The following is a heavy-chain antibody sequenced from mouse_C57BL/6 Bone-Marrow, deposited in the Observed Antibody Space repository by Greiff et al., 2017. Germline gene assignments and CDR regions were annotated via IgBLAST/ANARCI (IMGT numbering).Heavy chain of an antibody. D-gene: IGHD4-1*01. V-gene: IGHV1-4*01. Sequence: QVQLKESGAELARPGASVKMSCKASGYTFTSYTMHWVKQRPGPGLEWIGYVNPSSGYAKYNQKFKDKDTLTADKSSSTAYMQLSSLTSEDTAVYYCASRGRGAWFAYWGQGTLVTVSA. CDR1: GYTFTSYT. CDR3: ASRGRGAWFAY. J-gene: IGHJ3*01. CDR2: VNPSSGYA.